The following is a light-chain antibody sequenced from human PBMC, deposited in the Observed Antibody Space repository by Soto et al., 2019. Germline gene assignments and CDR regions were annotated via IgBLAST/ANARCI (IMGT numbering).Light chain of an antibody. CDR3: SSFSSGSSLVL. CDR2: EVA. J-gene: IGLJ2*01. CDR1: ASEVGGYKY. V-gene: IGLV2-14*01. Sequence: QSALTQPASVSGSLGRSITISCSGTASEVGGYKYVSWYQQSPGKAPKLMIYEVANRPSGISNRFSGSKSGNTASLTISGLQAEDEADYYCSSFSSGSSLVLFGGGTKLTVL.